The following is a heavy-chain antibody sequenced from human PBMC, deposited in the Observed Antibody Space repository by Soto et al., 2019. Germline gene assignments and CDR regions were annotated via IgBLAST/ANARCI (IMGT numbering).Heavy chain of an antibody. D-gene: IGHD3-10*01. Sequence: GGSLRLSCAASGFTFSDYYMSWIRQAPGKGLEWVSYISSSGSTIYYADSVKGRFTISRDNAKNSLYLQMNSLRAEDTAVYYCASGARSGSLRRDVWGKGTTVTVSS. V-gene: IGHV3-11*01. CDR1: GFTFSDYY. CDR2: ISSSGSTI. CDR3: ASGARSGSLRRDV. J-gene: IGHJ6*04.